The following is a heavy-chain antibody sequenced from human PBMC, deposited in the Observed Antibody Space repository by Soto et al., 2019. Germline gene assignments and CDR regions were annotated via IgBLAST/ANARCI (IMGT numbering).Heavy chain of an antibody. J-gene: IGHJ4*02. V-gene: IGHV3-7*03. D-gene: IGHD6-19*01. CDR2: IKQNGSER. CDR1: GFTFDTFW. Sequence: EVQLVESGGGLVQPGGSLRLSCAASGFTFDTFWMTWVRQAPGKGREWVAIIKQNGSERRYGDSVKGRFSISRDNTKNSLFLQLNSLRAEDTAIYFCAGGTGWVFNFWGQGTLVAVSS. CDR3: AGGTGWVFNF.